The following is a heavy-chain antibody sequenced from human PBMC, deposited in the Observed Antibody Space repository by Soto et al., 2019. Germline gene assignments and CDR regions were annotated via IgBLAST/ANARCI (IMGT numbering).Heavy chain of an antibody. CDR2: ISHNTATI. V-gene: IGHV3-9*01. D-gene: IGHD2-15*01. J-gene: IGHJ6*02. CDR1: GFTFHDYA. Sequence: GGSLRLSCAASGFTFHDYAMHWVRQAPGKGLEWVSGISHNTATIIYADSVRGRFTISRDNARNSLYLEMTSLRAEDTALYYCAKSLLGYCHDNRCAGPYDVWGQGTAVTVSS. CDR3: AKSLLGYCHDNRCAGPYDV.